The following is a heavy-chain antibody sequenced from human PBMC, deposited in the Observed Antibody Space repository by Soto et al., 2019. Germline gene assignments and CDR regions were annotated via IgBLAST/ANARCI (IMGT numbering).Heavy chain of an antibody. V-gene: IGHV1-69*02. D-gene: IGHD4-4*01. CDR3: AVTTGSRSKYFDY. J-gene: IGHJ4*02. CDR1: GGTFSSYT. CDR2: IIPILGIA. Sequence: VKVSCKASGGTFSSYTISWVRQAPGQGLEWMGRIIPILGIANYAQKFQGRVTITADKSTSTAYMELSSLRSGDTAVYYCAVTTGSRSKYFDYWGQGTLVTVS.